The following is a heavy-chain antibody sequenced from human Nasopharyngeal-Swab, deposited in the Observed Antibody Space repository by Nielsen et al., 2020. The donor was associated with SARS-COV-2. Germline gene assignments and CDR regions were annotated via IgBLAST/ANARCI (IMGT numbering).Heavy chain of an antibody. J-gene: IGHJ4*02. D-gene: IGHD3-22*01. Sequence: GGSLRLSCAASGFTFTNAWMGWVRQAPGKGLEWVAVISYDGSNKYYADSVKGRFTISRDNSKNTLYLQMNSLRAEDTAVYYCAKDESGYYYDSSGYIDYWGQGTLVTVSS. CDR2: ISYDGSNK. CDR1: GFTFTNAW. CDR3: AKDESGYYYDSSGYIDY. V-gene: IGHV3-30*18.